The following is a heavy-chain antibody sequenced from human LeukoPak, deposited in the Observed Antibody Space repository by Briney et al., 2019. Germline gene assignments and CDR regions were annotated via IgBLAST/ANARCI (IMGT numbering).Heavy chain of an antibody. D-gene: IGHD3-10*01. J-gene: IGHJ6*04. CDR3: ARTASPMVRGVIEGNYYYYYGMDV. CDR1: CFNFTNYW. CDR2: IDSSDSYT. V-gene: IGHV5-10-1*01. Sequence: GAALEISCKGSCFNFTNYWISVGRPLPREGLEWMGRIDSSDSYTNYSTSFQGHVTISADKSISTAYLQWSSLKASDTAMYYCARTASPMVRGVIEGNYYYYYGMDVWGKGTTVTVSS.